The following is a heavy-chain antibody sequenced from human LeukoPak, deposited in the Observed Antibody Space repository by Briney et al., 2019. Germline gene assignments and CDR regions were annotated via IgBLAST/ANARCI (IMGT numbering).Heavy chain of an antibody. CDR2: ISSSSTYI. D-gene: IGHD4-11*01. V-gene: IGHV3-21*06. J-gene: IGHJ4*02. CDR3: ARDLTTVTTAVFAY. Sequence: GGSLRLSCAASGFTFNSYSMNWVRQAPGKGLEWVSSISSSSTYIYYADSVKGRFTISRDKAKNSLYLQMNSLRAEDTAVYYCARDLTTVTTAVFAYWGQGTLVTVSS. CDR1: GFTFNSYS.